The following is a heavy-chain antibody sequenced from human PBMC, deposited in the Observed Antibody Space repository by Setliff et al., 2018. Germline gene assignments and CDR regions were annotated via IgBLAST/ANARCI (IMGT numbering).Heavy chain of an antibody. J-gene: IGHJ4*02. D-gene: IGHD3-10*01. CDR1: GFGFSSYT. V-gene: IGHV3-21*01. CDR3: ARNAAGLDS. CDR2: ISIRSDYI. Sequence: GGSLRLSCAGSGFGFSSYTMNWVRQTPGGGLERVSSISIRSDYINYADSVKGRFVISRDNANNSLFLQMNSLRAEETAVYYCARNAAGLDSWGQGTLVTVSS.